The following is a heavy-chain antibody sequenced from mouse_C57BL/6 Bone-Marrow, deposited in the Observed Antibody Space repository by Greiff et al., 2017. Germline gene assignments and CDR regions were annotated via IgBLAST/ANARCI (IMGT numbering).Heavy chain of an antibody. V-gene: IGHV7-3*01. CDR2: IRNKANGYTT. D-gene: IGHD2-2*01. CDR1: GFTFTDYY. Sequence: EVQLVESGGGLVQPGGSLSLSCAASGFTFTDYYMSWVRQPPGKALEWLGFIRNKANGYTTEYSASVKGRFTISRDNSQSILYLQMNALGAEDSATYYCARYGGYGADYWGQGTTLTVSS. J-gene: IGHJ2*01. CDR3: ARYGGYGADY.